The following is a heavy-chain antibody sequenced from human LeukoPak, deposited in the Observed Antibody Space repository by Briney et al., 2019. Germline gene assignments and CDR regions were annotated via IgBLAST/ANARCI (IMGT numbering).Heavy chain of an antibody. D-gene: IGHD3-10*01. V-gene: IGHV1-69*13. Sequence: GASVKVSCKASGYTFTSYDINWVRQATGQGLEWMGGIIPISGTANNAQKLQGRVTITADESTSTAYMELSSLRSEDTAVYYCARGSSYGSGSYRRNYFYYYMDVWGKGTTVTIS. CDR2: IIPISGTA. J-gene: IGHJ6*03. CDR1: GYTFTSYD. CDR3: ARGSSYGSGSYRRNYFYYYMDV.